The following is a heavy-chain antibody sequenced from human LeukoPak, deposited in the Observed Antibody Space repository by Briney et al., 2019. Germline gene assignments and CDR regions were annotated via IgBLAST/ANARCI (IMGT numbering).Heavy chain of an antibody. D-gene: IGHD1-1*01. CDR1: GYTFTGYY. V-gene: IGHV1-2*02. Sequence: ASVKVSCKASGYTFTGYYMHWVRQAPGQGLEWMGWINPNSGGTNFAQKFQGRVTMTRDTSISTAYMELSRLRSDDTAVYYCARGDEVWNDAPLGAFDIWGQGTMVTVSS. CDR2: INPNSGGT. J-gene: IGHJ3*02. CDR3: ARGDEVWNDAPLGAFDI.